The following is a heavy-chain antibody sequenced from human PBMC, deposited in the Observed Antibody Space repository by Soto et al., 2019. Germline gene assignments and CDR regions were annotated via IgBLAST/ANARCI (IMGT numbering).Heavy chain of an antibody. J-gene: IGHJ4*02. D-gene: IGHD3-22*01. Sequence: GASVKVSCKASGYTFTSYYMHWVRQAPGQGLEWMGIINPSGGSTSYAQKFQGIVTMTRDTSTSTVYMELSSLRSEDTAVYYCASVPLGRSAMIVVVMGFDYWGQGTLVTVSS. CDR2: INPSGGST. CDR1: GYTFTSYY. CDR3: ASVPLGRSAMIVVVMGFDY. V-gene: IGHV1-46*01.